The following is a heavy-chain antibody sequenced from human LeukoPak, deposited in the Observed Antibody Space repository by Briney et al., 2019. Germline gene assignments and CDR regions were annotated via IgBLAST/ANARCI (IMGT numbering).Heavy chain of an antibody. CDR3: STGGPVYSSGIYHDYYFDY. CDR2: ISWSSGHI. V-gene: IGHV3-9*01. D-gene: IGHD3-10*01. CDR1: GFTFDDYG. J-gene: IGHJ4*02. Sequence: GGSLRLSCTTSGFTFDDYGIHWVRQAPGKGLEWVSGISWSSGHIGYADSVKGRFTISRDDSKNTLYLQMNSLKTEDTAVYYCSTGGPVYSSGIYHDYYFDYWGQGTLVTVSS.